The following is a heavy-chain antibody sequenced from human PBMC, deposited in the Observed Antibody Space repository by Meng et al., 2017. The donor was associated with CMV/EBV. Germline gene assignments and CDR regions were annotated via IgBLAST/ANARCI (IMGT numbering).Heavy chain of an antibody. CDR3: ACLRCYEGYAVVLDY. V-gene: IGHV3-72*01. Sequence: FTFSDHYMDWVRQAPGKGLEWVGRIRNKVNSYGIEYAASVKGRFTISRDDSKNSLYLQMNSLKTEDAAVYYCACLRCYEGYAVVLDYWGQGTLVTVSS. CDR1: FTFSDHY. CDR2: IRNKVNSYGI. D-gene: IGHD5/OR15-5a*01. J-gene: IGHJ4*02.